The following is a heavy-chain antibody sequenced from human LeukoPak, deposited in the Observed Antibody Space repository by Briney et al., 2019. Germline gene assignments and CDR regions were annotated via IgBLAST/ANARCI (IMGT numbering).Heavy chain of an antibody. CDR3: ARDHDYGPDY. CDR2: IKPDSGAT. D-gene: IGHD4/OR15-4a*01. J-gene: IGHJ4*02. CDR1: GYTFTVHY. V-gene: IGHV1-2*02. Sequence: ASLKLSCKASGYTFTVHYLHWLRQAPGQGLEWMGWIKPDSGATNFAQNFQGSVTMTSDTSINTAYLELSSLTSDETAMYYCARDHDYGPDYWGQGTLATVSA.